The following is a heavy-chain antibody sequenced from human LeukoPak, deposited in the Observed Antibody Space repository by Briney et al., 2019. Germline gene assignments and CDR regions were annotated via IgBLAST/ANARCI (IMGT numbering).Heavy chain of an antibody. CDR3: ARFLDIVVVVAATGTDAFDI. D-gene: IGHD2-15*01. CDR1: GGSFSGYY. V-gene: IGHV4-34*01. J-gene: IGHJ3*02. CDR2: INHSGST. Sequence: SETLSLTCAVYGGSFSGYYWSWLRQPPGKGLEWIGEINHSGSTNYNPSLKSRVTISVETSKNQFSLKLSAVTAADTAVYYCARFLDIVVVVAATGTDAFDIWGQGTMVTVSS.